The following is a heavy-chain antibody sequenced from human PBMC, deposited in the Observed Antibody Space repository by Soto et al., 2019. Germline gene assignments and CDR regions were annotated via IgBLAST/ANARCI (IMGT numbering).Heavy chain of an antibody. Sequence: PSETLSLTCTVSGGSISSGGYYWSWIRQHPGKGLERIGYIYYSGSTYYNPSLKSRVTISVDTSKNQFSLKLSSVTAADTAVYYCARARSDYYDSSGYYWGHYYFDYWGQGTLVTVSS. CDR3: ARARSDYYDSSGYYWGHYYFDY. D-gene: IGHD3-22*01. V-gene: IGHV4-31*03. CDR1: GGSISSGGYY. J-gene: IGHJ4*02. CDR2: IYYSGST.